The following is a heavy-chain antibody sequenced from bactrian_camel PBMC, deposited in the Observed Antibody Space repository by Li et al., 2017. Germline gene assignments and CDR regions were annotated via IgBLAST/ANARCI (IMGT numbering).Heavy chain of an antibody. CDR2: TRYDGLA. Sequence: HVQLVESGGGSVQAGGSLRLSCTTSGVSFESSPMYWYRQPPGKEREGVAVTRYDGLAIYSDSVKGRFTITGDRRGLYLQMTSLKPEDSAMYYCAADCFAGTTIAPVDSGVWGQGTQVTV. J-gene: IGHJ6*01. V-gene: IGHV3S55*01. CDR3: AADCFAGTTIAPVDSGV. D-gene: IGHD4*01. CDR1: GVSFESSP.